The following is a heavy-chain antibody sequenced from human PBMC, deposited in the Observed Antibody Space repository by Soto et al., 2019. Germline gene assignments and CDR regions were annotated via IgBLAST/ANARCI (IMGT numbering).Heavy chain of an antibody. CDR3: ARGYCSGGSCYSGRLDFDY. CDR2: IVVGSGNT. Sequence: QMQLVQSGPEVKKPGTSVKVSCKASGFTFTSSAMQWVRQARGQRLEWIGWIVVGSGNTNYEQKFQERVTITRDMSTSTAYMELSSLRSEDTAVYYCARGYCSGGSCYSGRLDFDYWGQGTLVTVSS. J-gene: IGHJ4*02. D-gene: IGHD2-15*01. CDR1: GFTFTSSA. V-gene: IGHV1-58*02.